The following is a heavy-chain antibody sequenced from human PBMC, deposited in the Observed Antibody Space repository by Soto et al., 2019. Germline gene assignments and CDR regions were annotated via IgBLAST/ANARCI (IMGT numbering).Heavy chain of an antibody. V-gene: IGHV4-34*01. CDR2: INHSGST. J-gene: IGHJ6*02. CDR1: GGSFSGYY. D-gene: IGHD3-3*01. Sequence: SETLSLTCAVYGGSFSGYYWSWIRQPPGKGLEWIGEINHSGSTNYNPSPKSRVTISVDTSKNQFSLKLSSVTAADTAVYYCARGAVGYYDFWSGFNRDGMDVWGQGTTVTVSS. CDR3: ARGAVGYYDFWSGFNRDGMDV.